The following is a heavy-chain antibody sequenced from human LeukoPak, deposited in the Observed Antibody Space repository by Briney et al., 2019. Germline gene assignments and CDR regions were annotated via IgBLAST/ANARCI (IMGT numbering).Heavy chain of an antibody. J-gene: IGHJ3*02. CDR1: GGSFSGYY. V-gene: IGHV4-34*01. CDR3: ARGDHSAFDI. CDR2: IYYSGST. Sequence: SETLSLTCAVYGGSFSGYYWSWIRQPPGKGLEWIGTIYYSGSTYYNPSLKSRVTISVDTSKIQFSLKLSSVTAADTAMYYCARGDHSAFDIWGQGTMVTVSS.